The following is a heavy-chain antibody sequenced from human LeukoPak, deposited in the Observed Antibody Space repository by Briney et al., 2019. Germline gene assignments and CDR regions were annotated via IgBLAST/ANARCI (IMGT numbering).Heavy chain of an antibody. J-gene: IGHJ4*02. Sequence: GGSLRLSCAASGFTFSSYGMHWVRQAPGKGLEWVAVISYDGSNKYYADSVKGRFTISRGNSKNTLYLQMNSLRAEDTAVYYCAKENRGDVLRYFDWLLPLDYWGQGTLVTVSS. CDR3: AKENRGDVLRYFDWLLPLDY. CDR1: GFTFSSYG. D-gene: IGHD3-9*01. CDR2: ISYDGSNK. V-gene: IGHV3-30*18.